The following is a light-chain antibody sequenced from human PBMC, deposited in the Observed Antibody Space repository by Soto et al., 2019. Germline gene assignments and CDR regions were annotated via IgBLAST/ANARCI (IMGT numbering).Light chain of an antibody. Sequence: QSVLTQPASVSGSPGQSITISCTGTSSDVGGYNYVSWYQQHPGKAPKLMIYDVTNRPSGVSNRFSGSKSGDTASLTISGLQVEDEADYYCSSCTSGSTYVFGTGTQLTVL. V-gene: IGLV2-14*01. J-gene: IGLJ1*01. CDR2: DVT. CDR3: SSCTSGSTYV. CDR1: SSDVGGYNY.